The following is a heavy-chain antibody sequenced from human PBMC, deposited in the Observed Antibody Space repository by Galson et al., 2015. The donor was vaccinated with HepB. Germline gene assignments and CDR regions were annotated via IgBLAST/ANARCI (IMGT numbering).Heavy chain of an antibody. CDR3: ATVDTNMAY. D-gene: IGHD5-18*01. J-gene: IGHJ4*02. CDR1: GFTFSSYW. Sequence: SLRLSCAASGFTFSSYWMSWVRQAPGKGLEWVANIKQDGSEKYYVDSVKGRFTISRDNGKNSLYLQMNSLRAEDTAMYYCATVDTNMAYWGQGTLVTVSS. V-gene: IGHV3-7*03. CDR2: IKQDGSEK.